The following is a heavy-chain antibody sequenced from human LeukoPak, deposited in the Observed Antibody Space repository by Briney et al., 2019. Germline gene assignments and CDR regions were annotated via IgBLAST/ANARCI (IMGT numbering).Heavy chain of an antibody. CDR2: FDPADGET. V-gene: IGHV1-24*01. D-gene: IGHD2-21*02. CDR1: GYALTELS. Sequence: ASVKVSCKVSGYALTELSMPWVRQPPGPGLEWMGGFDPADGETIYAQKFQGRVSMTEDTSADTAYMELTSLRSEDTAVYYCASGLGGTGSDKTEPFDHWGQGTRVTVSS. CDR3: ASGLGGTGSDKTEPFDH. J-gene: IGHJ4*02.